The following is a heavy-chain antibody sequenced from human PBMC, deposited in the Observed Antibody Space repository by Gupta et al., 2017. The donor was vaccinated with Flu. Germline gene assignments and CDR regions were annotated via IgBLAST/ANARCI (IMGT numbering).Heavy chain of an antibody. CDR3: ARERANLVVVPAAIAY. V-gene: IGHV3-21*01. J-gene: IGHJ4*02. D-gene: IGHD2-2*02. CDR2: ISGSGSYI. CDR1: GFIFSDHT. Sequence: EVQLVESEGGLVNPGGSLRLSCAASGFIFSDHTMNWVRQAPGKGLEWVSSISGSGSYIYYTDSVKGRFTISRDNAKNALSLQMNNLSVEDTAVYYCARERANLVVVPAAIAYWGQGTLVTVSS.